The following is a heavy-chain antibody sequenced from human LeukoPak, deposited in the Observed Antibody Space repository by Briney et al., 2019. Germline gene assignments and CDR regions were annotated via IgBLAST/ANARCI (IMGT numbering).Heavy chain of an antibody. Sequence: GGSLRLSCAASGFTFSSYGVHWVRQAPGKGLEWVAVISYDGSNKYYADSVKGRFTISRDNSKNTLYLQMNSLRAEDTAVYYCAGLNYQYFDYWGQGTLVTVSS. CDR1: GFTFSSYG. CDR3: AGLNYQYFDY. D-gene: IGHD1-7*01. V-gene: IGHV3-30*03. J-gene: IGHJ4*02. CDR2: ISYDGSNK.